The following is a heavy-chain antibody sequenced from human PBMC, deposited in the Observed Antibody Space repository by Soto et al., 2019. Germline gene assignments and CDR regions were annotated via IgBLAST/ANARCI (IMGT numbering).Heavy chain of an antibody. V-gene: IGHV1-46*01. CDR3: ARGGHVVVVTAAFDY. J-gene: IGHJ4*02. CDR1: GDTFTEYY. Sequence: QVKLMQSGAEVKKPGASVKVSCKASGDTFTEYYIHWVRQAPGQGLEWMGTVNPSGGHTTYAQHFLGRVTMTRDTSTSTLYMELTSLTSEDTAVYYCARGGHVVVVTAAFDYWGQGTLVTVSS. CDR2: VNPSGGHT. D-gene: IGHD2-21*02.